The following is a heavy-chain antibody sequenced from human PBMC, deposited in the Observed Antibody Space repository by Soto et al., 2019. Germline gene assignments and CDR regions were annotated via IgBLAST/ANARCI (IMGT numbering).Heavy chain of an antibody. CDR3: ASRLPGGHYVGVFDY. V-gene: IGHV4-31*03. J-gene: IGHJ4*01. Sequence: SETLSLTCTVSGVSISSGYFWSWIRQRPGKGPEWIGYISYTGTTFSNPALKSRVALSTDTSKNQFSLKLTSVTAADTAVYYWASRLPGGHYVGVFDYWGHGTLVTVSS. CDR1: GVSISSGYF. D-gene: IGHD3-16*01. CDR2: ISYTGTT.